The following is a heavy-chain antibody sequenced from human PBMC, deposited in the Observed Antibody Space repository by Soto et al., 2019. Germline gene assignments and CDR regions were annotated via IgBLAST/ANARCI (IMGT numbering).Heavy chain of an antibody. CDR3: AHEPPSGDYYFDY. V-gene: IGHV2-5*02. D-gene: IGHD4-17*01. J-gene: IGHJ4*02. CDR2: IYWDDDK. Sequence: QITLKESGPTLVKPTQTLTLTCTFSGFSLSTSGVGVGWIRQPPGEALEWLALIYWDDDKRYSPSLKSTLTLTNNNSKNHVVLTMTNMDPVNTATYFFAHEPPSGDYYFDYWGQGTPVTVSS. CDR1: GFSLSTSGVG.